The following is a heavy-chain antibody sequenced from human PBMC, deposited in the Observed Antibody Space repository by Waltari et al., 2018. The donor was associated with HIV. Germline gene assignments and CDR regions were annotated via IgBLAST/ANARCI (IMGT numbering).Heavy chain of an antibody. CDR2: MNREGSST. Sequence: EVQLVESGGGLVQPGGSLRLSCIASGFTFSSYWMHWVRQAPGKGLVGVSRMNREGSSTSYADSVKGRFTISRDNAKNTLYLQMNSLRAEETAIYYCARGDYGGNLPVYFDYWGQGTLVAVSS. J-gene: IGHJ4*02. CDR1: GFTFSSYW. D-gene: IGHD4-17*01. CDR3: ARGDYGGNLPVYFDY. V-gene: IGHV3-74*01.